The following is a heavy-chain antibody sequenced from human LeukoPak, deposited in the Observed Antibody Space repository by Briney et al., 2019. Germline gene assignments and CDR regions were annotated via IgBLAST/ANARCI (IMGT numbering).Heavy chain of an antibody. CDR1: GFTFSSYG. J-gene: IGHJ4*02. D-gene: IGHD6-19*01. Sequence: GGSLRLSCAASGFTFSSYGMHWVRQAPGKGLEWVAFIRYDGSNKYYADSVKGRFTISRDNSKNTLYLQMNSLSAEDTAVYYCAKDRSSGWYANGFDYWGQGTLVTVSS. CDR3: AKDRSSGWYANGFDY. V-gene: IGHV3-30*02. CDR2: IRYDGSNK.